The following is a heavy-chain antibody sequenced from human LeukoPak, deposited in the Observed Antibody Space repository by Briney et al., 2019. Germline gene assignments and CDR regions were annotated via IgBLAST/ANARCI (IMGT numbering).Heavy chain of an antibody. V-gene: IGHV1-69*13. Sequence: SVKVSCKASGGTFSSYAISWVRQAPGQGLEWMGGIIPIFGTANYAQKFQGRVTITAGESTSTAYMELSSLRSEDTAVYYCARDEYYDSSGYYSRSTPTGDWGQGTLVTVSS. CDR3: ARDEYYDSSGYYSRSTPTGD. J-gene: IGHJ4*02. CDR2: IIPIFGTA. CDR1: GGTFSSYA. D-gene: IGHD3-22*01.